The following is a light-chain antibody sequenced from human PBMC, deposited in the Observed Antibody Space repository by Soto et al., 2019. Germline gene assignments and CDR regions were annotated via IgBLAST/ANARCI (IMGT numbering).Light chain of an antibody. CDR2: EVS. CDR3: SAYAGSNNFV. J-gene: IGLJ1*01. Sequence: HSALTQPPSSSGSAGQSVTISCTGTSSDVGDNYVSWYQQHLGKAPKLIIYEVSQRPSGVPDRFSGSKSGNTASLTVSGLQTEDEADYYCSAYAGSNNFVFGSGTKGTVL. CDR1: SSDVGDNY. V-gene: IGLV2-8*01.